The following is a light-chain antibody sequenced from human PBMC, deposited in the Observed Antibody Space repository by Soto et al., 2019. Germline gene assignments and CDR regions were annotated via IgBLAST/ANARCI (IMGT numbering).Light chain of an antibody. CDR2: YDS. J-gene: IGLJ2*01. V-gene: IGLV3-21*04. CDR1: NIGSKS. Sequence: SYELTQSPSVSVAPGKTARITCGGNNIGSKSVHWYQQKPGQAPVLVIYYDSDRPSGIPERFSGSNSGNTATLTISRVEAGDEADYYCQVWDSSSDHLFGGGTKVTVL. CDR3: QVWDSSSDHL.